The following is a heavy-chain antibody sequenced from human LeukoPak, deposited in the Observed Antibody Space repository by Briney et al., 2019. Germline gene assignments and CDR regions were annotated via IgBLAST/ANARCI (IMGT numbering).Heavy chain of an antibody. CDR1: GGSISSGGYS. J-gene: IGHJ3*02. CDR3: ARFFGSYYYDSSGYSDAFDI. CDR2: IYHSGST. Sequence: SETLSLTCAVSGGSISSGGYSWSWIRQPPGKGLEWIGYIYHSGSTYYNPSLKSRVTISVDRSKNQFSLKLSSVTAADTAVYYCARFFGSYYYDSSGYSDAFDIWGQGTMVTVSS. D-gene: IGHD3-22*01. V-gene: IGHV4-30-2*01.